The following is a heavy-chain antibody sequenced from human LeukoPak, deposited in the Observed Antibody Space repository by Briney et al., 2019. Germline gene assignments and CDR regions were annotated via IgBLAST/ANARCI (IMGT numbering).Heavy chain of an antibody. CDR1: GFTFSRYW. CDR3: ARGITSVAY. V-gene: IGHV3-7*03. J-gene: IGHJ4*02. CDR2: IKPDGSEK. Sequence: GGSLRLSCAASGFTFSRYWMNWVRQAPGKGLEWVANIKPDGSEKFYVDSVKGRFTVSRDISKNTLYLQMNSLRAEDTAVYYCARGITSVAYWGQGTLVTVSS. D-gene: IGHD3-10*01.